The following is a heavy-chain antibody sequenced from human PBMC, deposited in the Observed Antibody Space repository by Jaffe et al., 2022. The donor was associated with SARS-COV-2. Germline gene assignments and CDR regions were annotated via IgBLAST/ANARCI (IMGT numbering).Heavy chain of an antibody. CDR3: ARVMDGDLPYYYYGLDV. Sequence: LQLQESGPGLVKPSETLSLTCTVSGGSISSSPYYWGWIRQPPGKGLEWVSSISGSGGTYIDYADSLKGRFTISRDDAKTSLYLQMNSLRAEDTAVYYCARVMDGDLPYYYYGLDVWGQGTPVTVSS. J-gene: IGHJ6*02. CDR2: ISGSGGTYI. D-gene: IGHD4-17*01. CDR1: GGSISSSPYY. V-gene: IGHV3-21*01.